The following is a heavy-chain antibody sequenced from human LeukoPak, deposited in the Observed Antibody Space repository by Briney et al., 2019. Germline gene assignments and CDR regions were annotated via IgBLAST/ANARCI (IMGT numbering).Heavy chain of an antibody. V-gene: IGHV4-4*09. CDR3: ARSDYMDV. J-gene: IGHJ6*03. Sequence: SETLSLTCSVSGGSISSYYWSWIRQPPGKGLEWIGYIYTSGSTNYNPSLKSRVTISVDTSKNQFSLKLSSVTAADTAVYYCARSDYMDVWGKGTTVTVSS. CDR2: IYTSGST. CDR1: GGSISSYY.